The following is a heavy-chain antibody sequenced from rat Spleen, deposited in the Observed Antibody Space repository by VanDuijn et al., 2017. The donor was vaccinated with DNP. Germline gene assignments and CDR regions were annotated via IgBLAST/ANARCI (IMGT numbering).Heavy chain of an antibody. D-gene: IGHD1-6*01. Sequence: EVQLVESGGGSVQPGRSLKLSCAASGFTFSDYSMAWIRQAPEKGLEWVSTISSDGTYTYYRDSVKGRFTISRDNAKSSLYLQMNSLRSEDTATYYCARQRVMYTTATGFAYWGQGTLVTVSS. V-gene: IGHV5-7*01. CDR1: GFTFSDYS. CDR2: ISSDGTYT. J-gene: IGHJ3*01. CDR3: ARQRVMYTTATGFAY.